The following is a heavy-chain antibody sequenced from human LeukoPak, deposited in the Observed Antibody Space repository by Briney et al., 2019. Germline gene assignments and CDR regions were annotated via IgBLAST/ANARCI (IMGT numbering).Heavy chain of an antibody. CDR3: ARNSRDGYNKFDY. V-gene: IGHV4-59*01. CDR2: IYYTGST. J-gene: IGHJ4*02. D-gene: IGHD5-24*01. CDR1: GGSISSYY. Sequence: SETLSLTCTVSGGSISSYYWSWIRQPPGKGLKWIGYIYYTGSTNYNPSLKSRVTISVDTSKNQFSLKLSSVTATDTAVYYCARNSRDGYNKFDYWGQGTLVTVSS.